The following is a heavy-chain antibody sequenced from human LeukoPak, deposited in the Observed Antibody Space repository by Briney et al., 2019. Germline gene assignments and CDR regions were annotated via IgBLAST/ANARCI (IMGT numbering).Heavy chain of an antibody. D-gene: IGHD6-13*01. Sequence: ASVKVSCKASGYTFTSYAMHWVRQAPGQRLEWMGWINAGNGNTKYSQKFQGRVTITRDTSASTAYMELSSLRSEDTAVYYCARGLTYSSSSPGFDYWGQGTLVTVSS. V-gene: IGHV1-3*01. CDR3: ARGLTYSSSSPGFDY. J-gene: IGHJ4*02. CDR2: INAGNGNT. CDR1: GYTFTSYA.